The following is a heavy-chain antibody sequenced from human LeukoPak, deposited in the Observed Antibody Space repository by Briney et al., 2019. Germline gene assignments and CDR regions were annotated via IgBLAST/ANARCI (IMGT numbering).Heavy chain of an antibody. CDR2: INGNGGST. V-gene: IGHV1-46*01. Sequence: ASVKASCKASGYTFTSYYMHWVRQAPGQGLEWMGIINGNGGSTRYAQKFQGRVTMTVDMSTSTVYMELNSLRAVDTAVYYSARDALYSYSPPGDYWGQGTLVTVSS. J-gene: IGHJ4*02. CDR3: ARDALYSYSPPGDY. D-gene: IGHD1-26*01. CDR1: GYTFTSYY.